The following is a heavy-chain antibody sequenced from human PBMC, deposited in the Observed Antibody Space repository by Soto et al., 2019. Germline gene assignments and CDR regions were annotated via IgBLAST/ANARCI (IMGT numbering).Heavy chain of an antibody. CDR1: GYTFSNSA. D-gene: IGHD3-16*01. J-gene: IGHJ6*02. CDR3: ARDIGGGEDV. CDR2: INVHTGDR. V-gene: IGHV1-18*01. Sequence: QVQLVQSGAEVKMPGASVRVSCKAGGYTFSNSALSWLRQAPGQGLEWMGWINVHTGDRIYVQKFQGSVTMTADTSTSTAYMELRSLTSDDTAIYYCARDIGGGEDVWGHGTTVTVSS.